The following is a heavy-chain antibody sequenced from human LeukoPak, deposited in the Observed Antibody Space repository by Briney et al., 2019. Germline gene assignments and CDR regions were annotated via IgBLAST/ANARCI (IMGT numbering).Heavy chain of an antibody. V-gene: IGHV3-33*01. Sequence: GRSLRLSCAASGFTFSSYGMHWVRQAPGKGLEWVAVIWYDGSNKYYADSVKGRFTISRDNSKNTLYLQMNSLRAADTAVYYCARVKNYYDSSGDDAFDIWGQGTMVTVSS. CDR1: GFTFSSYG. CDR3: ARVKNYYDSSGDDAFDI. J-gene: IGHJ3*02. D-gene: IGHD3-22*01. CDR2: IWYDGSNK.